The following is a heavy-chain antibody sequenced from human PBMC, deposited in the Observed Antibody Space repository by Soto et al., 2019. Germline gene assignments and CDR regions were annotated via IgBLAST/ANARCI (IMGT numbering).Heavy chain of an antibody. J-gene: IGHJ5*02. CDR3: ARDPGDIVVVVAAKWFDP. Sequence: QVQLVESGGGVVQPGRSPRLSCAASGFTFSSYAMHWVRQAPGKGLEWVAVISYDGSNKYYADSVKGRFTISRDNSKNTLYLQMNSLRAEDTAVYYCARDPGDIVVVVAAKWFDPWGQGTLVTVSS. D-gene: IGHD2-15*01. CDR2: ISYDGSNK. V-gene: IGHV3-30-3*01. CDR1: GFTFSSYA.